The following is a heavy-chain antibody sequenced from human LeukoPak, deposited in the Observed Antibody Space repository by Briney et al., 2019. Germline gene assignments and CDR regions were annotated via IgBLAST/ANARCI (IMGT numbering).Heavy chain of an antibody. CDR3: ARAITYSSSWYYFDY. Sequence: ALVKVSCKASGYTFTGYYMHWVRQAPGQGLEWMGWVNPNSGGTNYAQKFQGRVTMTRDTSISTAYMELSRLRSDDTAVYYCARAITYSSSWYYFDYWGQGTLVTVSS. J-gene: IGHJ4*02. V-gene: IGHV1-2*02. D-gene: IGHD6-13*01. CDR1: GYTFTGYY. CDR2: VNPNSGGT.